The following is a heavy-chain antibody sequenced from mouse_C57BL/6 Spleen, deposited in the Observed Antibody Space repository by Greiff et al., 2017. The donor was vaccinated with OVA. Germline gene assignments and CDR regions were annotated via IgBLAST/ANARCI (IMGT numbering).Heavy chain of an antibody. CDR3: ARWEGWSLDY. Sequence: VQLQQPGAELVRPGSSVKLSCKASGYTFTSYWMHWVKQRPIQGLEWIGNIDPSDSETHYNQKFKDKATLTVDKSSSTAYMQLSSLTSEDSAVYYCARWEGWSLDYWGQGTTLTVSS. CDR2: IDPSDSET. V-gene: IGHV1-52*01. J-gene: IGHJ2*01. CDR1: GYTFTSYW. D-gene: IGHD2-3*01.